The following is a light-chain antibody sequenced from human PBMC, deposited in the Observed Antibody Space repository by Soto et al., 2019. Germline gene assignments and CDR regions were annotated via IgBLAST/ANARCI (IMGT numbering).Light chain of an antibody. CDR2: GAS. V-gene: IGKV3-11*01. J-gene: IGKJ5*01. CDR3: QQRSNWLSIT. CDR1: QSVSIL. Sequence: EIVMTQAPTTLSVSPGERTTLSCKASQSVSILLAWYQQKPGQAPRLLIHGASNRATGIPARFSGSGSGTDFTLTISSLEPEDFAVYYCQQRSNWLSITFGQGARLEIK.